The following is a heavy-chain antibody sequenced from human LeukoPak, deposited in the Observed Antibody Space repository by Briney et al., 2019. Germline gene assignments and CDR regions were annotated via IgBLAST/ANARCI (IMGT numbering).Heavy chain of an antibody. CDR1: GFTFSRHG. CDR2: IRYDGSDK. J-gene: IGHJ6*03. V-gene: IGHV3-30*02. D-gene: IGHD2-2*01. Sequence: GGSLRLSCAASGFTFSRHGMHWVRQAPGKGLEWVAFIRYDGSDKYYADSVKGRFTISRDNSENTLYLQMNSLRPEDTAVYYCAKDSFYCSNRCPQYYYYMDVWGKGTTVTVSS. CDR3: AKDSFYCSNRCPQYYYYMDV.